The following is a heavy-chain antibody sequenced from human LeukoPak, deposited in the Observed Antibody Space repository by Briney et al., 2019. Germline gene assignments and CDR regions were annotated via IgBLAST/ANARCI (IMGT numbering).Heavy chain of an antibody. D-gene: IGHD3-9*01. CDR2: ISACNGNT. CDR1: GYTFTSYG. Sequence: WASVNVSCKASGYTFTSYGISWVRQAPGKGLEWMGWISACNGNTNYAQKLQGRVTMTTDTSTRTAYMELRSLRYDDTAVYYCARVRLRYFAWLLFEDFDYWGQGTLVTVSS. V-gene: IGHV1-18*01. CDR3: ARVRLRYFAWLLFEDFDY. J-gene: IGHJ4*02.